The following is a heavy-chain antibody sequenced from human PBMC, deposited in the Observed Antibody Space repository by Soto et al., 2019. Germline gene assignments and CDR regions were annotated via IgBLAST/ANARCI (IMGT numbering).Heavy chain of an antibody. D-gene: IGHD2-21*02. CDR3: ARHGGEDTYCGGDCYSFYYYGMDV. V-gene: IGHV5-10-1*01. CDR2: IDPNDSYT. CDR1: GYSFTSYW. J-gene: IGHJ6*02. Sequence: GESLKISCKGSGYSFTSYWISWVRQMPGKGLEWMGRIDPNDSYTNYSPSFQGHVTISADKSISTAYLQWSSLKASDTAMYYCARHGGEDTYCGGDCYSFYYYGMDVWGQGTTVTVSS.